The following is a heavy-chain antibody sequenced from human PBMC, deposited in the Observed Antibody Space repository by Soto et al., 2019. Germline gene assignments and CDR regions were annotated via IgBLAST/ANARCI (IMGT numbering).Heavy chain of an antibody. D-gene: IGHD2-2*01. CDR2: IIPIFGTA. CDR3: ARAPGEYQLQYYYYYGMDV. V-gene: IGHV1-69*06. CDR1: GGTFSSYA. J-gene: IGHJ6*02. Sequence: QVQLVQSGAEVKKPGSSVKVSCKASGGTFSSYAISWVRQAPGQGLEWMGGIIPIFGTANYAQKFQGRVTITADKSTSTAYMELSSLRSEDPAVYYCARAPGEYQLQYYYYYGMDVWGQGTTVTVSS.